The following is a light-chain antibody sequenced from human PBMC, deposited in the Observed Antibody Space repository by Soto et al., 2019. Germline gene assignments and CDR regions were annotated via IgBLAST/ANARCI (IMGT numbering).Light chain of an antibody. Sequence: EIVLTQSPGSRSLSAGERARLSCRASQSVSSSYLAWYQQKPGQAPRLLIYGASSRATGIPDRFSGSGSGTDFTLTISRMEPDDFATYYCQQYNSYRTFGQGTKVDIK. V-gene: IGKV3-20*01. J-gene: IGKJ1*01. CDR1: QSVSSSY. CDR2: GAS. CDR3: QQYNSYRT.